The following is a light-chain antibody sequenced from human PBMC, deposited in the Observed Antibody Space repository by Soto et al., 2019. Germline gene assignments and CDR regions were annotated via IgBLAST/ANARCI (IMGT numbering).Light chain of an antibody. CDR3: QQYNSRAPS. J-gene: IGKJ4*01. CDR1: QSVSSN. V-gene: IGKV3-15*01. CDR2: GSS. Sequence: EIVMTQSPVTLSVPPGERATLSCRAVQSVSSNLAWYQHKPGQAPRLLIYGSSTRATGIPARFSGSGSGTEFTLTISSLQAEDVAFYCCQQYNSRAPSFGRGTKVDIK.